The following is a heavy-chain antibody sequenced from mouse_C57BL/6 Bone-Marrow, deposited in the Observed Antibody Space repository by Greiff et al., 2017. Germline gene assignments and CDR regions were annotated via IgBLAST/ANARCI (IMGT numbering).Heavy chain of an antibody. CDR2: IYPGSGNT. CDR1: GYTFTDYY. J-gene: IGHJ2*01. Sequence: QVQLKQSGAELVRPGASVKLSCKASGYTFTDYYINWVKQRPGQGLEWIARIYPGSGNTYYNEKFKGKATLTAEKSSSTAYMQLSSLTSEDSAVYFCARGYYSNFDYWGQGTTLTVSS. D-gene: IGHD2-5*01. CDR3: ARGYYSNFDY. V-gene: IGHV1-76*01.